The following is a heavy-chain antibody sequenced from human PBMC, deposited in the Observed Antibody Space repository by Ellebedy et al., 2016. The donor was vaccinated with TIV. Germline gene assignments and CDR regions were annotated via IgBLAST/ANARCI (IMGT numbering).Heavy chain of an antibody. D-gene: IGHD3-10*01. Sequence: SVKVSCXASGGTFSSYAISWVRQAPGQGLEWMGGIIPIFGTANYAQKFQGRVTITADESTSTAYMELSSLRSEDTAVYYCAREYGSGSLYDAFDIWGQGTMVTVSS. CDR1: GGTFSSYA. CDR3: AREYGSGSLYDAFDI. V-gene: IGHV1-69*13. J-gene: IGHJ3*02. CDR2: IIPIFGTA.